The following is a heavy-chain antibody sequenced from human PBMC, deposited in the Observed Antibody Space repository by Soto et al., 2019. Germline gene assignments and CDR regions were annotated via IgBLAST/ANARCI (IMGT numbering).Heavy chain of an antibody. V-gene: IGHV4-31*01. Sequence: QVQLQESGPGLVKPSQTLSLTCTVSGGSISSGGYYWSWIRQHPGKGLEWIGYIYYSGSTYYNPSLKSLVTISLETSKNQLPLKLGYVTAADTAVYYCAREYGDLGAFDFLGQGTMVTVSS. CDR3: AREYGDLGAFDF. D-gene: IGHD4-17*01. CDR1: GGSISSGGYY. J-gene: IGHJ3*01. CDR2: IYYSGST.